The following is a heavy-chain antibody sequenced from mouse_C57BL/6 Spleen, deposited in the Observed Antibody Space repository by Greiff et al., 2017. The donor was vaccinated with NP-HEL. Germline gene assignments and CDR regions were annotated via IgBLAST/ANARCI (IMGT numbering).Heavy chain of an antibody. CDR2: INYDGSST. D-gene: IGHD4-1*01. J-gene: IGHJ1*03. V-gene: IGHV5-16*01. CDR3: ARDGLGRYFDV. CDR1: GFTFSDYY. Sequence: EVQLVESEGGLVQPGSSMKLSCTASGFTFSDYYMAWVRQVPEKGLEWVANINYDGSSTYYLDSLKSRFIISRDNAKNILYLQMSSLKSEDTATYYCARDGLGRYFDVWGTGTTVTVSS.